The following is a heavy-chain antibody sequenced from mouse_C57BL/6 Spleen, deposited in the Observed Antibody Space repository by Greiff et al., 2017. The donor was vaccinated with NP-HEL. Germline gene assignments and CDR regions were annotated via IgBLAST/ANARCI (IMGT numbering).Heavy chain of an antibody. CDR3: ARHGDYYGSSPFDY. J-gene: IGHJ2*01. CDR1: GFTFSSYG. V-gene: IGHV5-6*01. CDR2: ISSGGSYT. D-gene: IGHD1-1*01. Sequence: EVKLMESGGDLVKPGGSLKLSCAASGFTFSSYGMSWVRQTPDKRLEWVATISSGGSYTYYPDSVKGRFTISRDNAKNTLYLQMSSLKSEDTAMYYCARHGDYYGSSPFDYWGQGTTLTVSS.